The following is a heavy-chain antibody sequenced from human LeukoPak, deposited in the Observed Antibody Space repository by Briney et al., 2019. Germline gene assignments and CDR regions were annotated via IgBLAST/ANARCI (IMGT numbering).Heavy chain of an antibody. Sequence: GRSLRLSCAASGFTFNSYAMHWVRQAPGKGLEWVAMISYDGSDKYYTESVKGRCTISRDNSKNTVYLQMNILRAEDTAVYYCAKDRHYESNVLGYWGQGTLVTVPS. CDR3: AKDRHYESNVLGY. CDR2: ISYDGSDK. CDR1: GFTFNSYA. V-gene: IGHV3-30*18. D-gene: IGHD3-22*01. J-gene: IGHJ4*02.